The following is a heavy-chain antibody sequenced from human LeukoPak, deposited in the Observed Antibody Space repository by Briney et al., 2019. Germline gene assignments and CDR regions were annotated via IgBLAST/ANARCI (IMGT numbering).Heavy chain of an antibody. CDR2: IDRGVGRT. CDR3: AKKGQADDGGKPD. CDR1: GFTFSSYD. V-gene: IGHV3-23*01. Sequence: GALRLSCAASGFTFSSYDLSWVRQAPGKGLECVSAIDRGVGRTYYADSVKGRFTISRDNSKNTLYLQMNDLRADDTAVYYCAKKGQADDGGKPDWGQGTLVTVSS. J-gene: IGHJ4*02.